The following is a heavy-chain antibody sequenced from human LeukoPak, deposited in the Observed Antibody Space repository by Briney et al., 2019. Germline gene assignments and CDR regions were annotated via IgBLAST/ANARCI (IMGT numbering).Heavy chain of an antibody. CDR1: GYTFTNYG. V-gene: IGHV1-18*01. CDR2: ITTYNGYT. CDR3: ARLSGSYYIFDY. Sequence: GASVKVSCKASGYTFTNYGISWMREAPGQGLEWMGWITTYNGYTNYAQKFQGRVTMTTDTSTSTAYMELRSLRSDDAAVYYCARLSGSYYIFDYGGQGTLVTVSS. J-gene: IGHJ4*02. D-gene: IGHD1-26*01.